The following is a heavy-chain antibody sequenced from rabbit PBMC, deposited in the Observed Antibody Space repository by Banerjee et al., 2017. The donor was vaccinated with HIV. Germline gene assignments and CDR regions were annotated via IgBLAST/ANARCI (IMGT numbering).Heavy chain of an antibody. CDR2: IHSVSGST. D-gene: IGHD6-1*01. CDR3: ARDRTDYGAYGYGL. CDR1: GFSFSSSYY. Sequence: QSLEESGGDLVKPGASLTLTCTASGFSFSSSYYMCWVRQAPGKGLEWIACIHSVSGSTYYASWAKGRFTISKTSSPTVTLQMTSLTAADTATYFCARDRTDYGAYGYGLWGPGTLVTVS. V-gene: IGHV1S40*01. J-gene: IGHJ4*01.